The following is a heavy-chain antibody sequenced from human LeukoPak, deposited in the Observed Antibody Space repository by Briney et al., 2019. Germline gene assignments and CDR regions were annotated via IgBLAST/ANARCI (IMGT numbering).Heavy chain of an antibody. CDR2: THHSGST. CDR3: ARSSGHSYGDFDY. CDR1: GVSITSNY. D-gene: IGHD5-18*01. V-gene: IGHV4-59*01. Sequence: SETLSLTCSVSGVSITSNYWSWIRQPPGKGLEWIGYTHHSGSTSYNPSLKSRITMSLDTSNNQFSLKLSSVTAADTAVYYCARSSGHSYGDFDYWGQGTLVTVPS. J-gene: IGHJ4*02.